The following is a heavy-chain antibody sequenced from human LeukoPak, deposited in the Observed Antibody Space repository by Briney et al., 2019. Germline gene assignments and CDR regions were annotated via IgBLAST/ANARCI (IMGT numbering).Heavy chain of an antibody. D-gene: IGHD6-19*01. CDR3: ARDRVLGAVAEYFDY. CDR1: EYSISSGYY. Sequence: SETLSLTCTVSEYSISSGYYWGWIRQPPGKGLEWIGKIYHSGSTDYNPSLKSRVTISLDTSENQFSLKLRSVTAADTAVYYCARDRVLGAVAEYFDYWGQGTLVTVSS. CDR2: IYHSGST. J-gene: IGHJ4*02. V-gene: IGHV4-38-2*02.